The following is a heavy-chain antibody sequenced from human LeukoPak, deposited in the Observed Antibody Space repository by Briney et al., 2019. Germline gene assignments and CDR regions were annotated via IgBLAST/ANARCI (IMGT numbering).Heavy chain of an antibody. V-gene: IGHV3-30-3*01. CDR2: TTYDGSSE. D-gene: IGHD3-16*01. CDR1: GFTFSSYW. J-gene: IGHJ4*02. Sequence: GGSLRLSCAASGFTFSSYWMDWARQAPGKGLEWVAATTYDGSSENYAASVKGRFTISRDNSRNTLYLQINSLRVDDTAVYYCARDQVGDLGQGTLVTVSS. CDR3: ARDQVGD.